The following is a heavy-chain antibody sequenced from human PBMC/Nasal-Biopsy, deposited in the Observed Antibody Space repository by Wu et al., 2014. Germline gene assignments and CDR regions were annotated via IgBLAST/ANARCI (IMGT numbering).Heavy chain of an antibody. CDR1: GFTFSNHP. D-gene: IGHD1-7*01. Sequence: LRLSCAASGFTFSNHPMHWVRQAPGRGLESVSAISENGVTTYYASSVEGRFTISRDNSKNTLYLQMGSLRGEDMAVYYCAREDKGGTPDWGQGTLVTVSS. CDR2: ISENGVTT. V-gene: IGHV3-64*01. CDR3: AREDKGGTPD. J-gene: IGHJ4*02.